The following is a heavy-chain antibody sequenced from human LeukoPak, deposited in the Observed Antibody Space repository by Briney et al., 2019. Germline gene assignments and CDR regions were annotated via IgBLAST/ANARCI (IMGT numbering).Heavy chain of an antibody. D-gene: IGHD4-17*01. CDR3: ARSVLTTVSMGDAFDI. J-gene: IGHJ3*02. Sequence: ASVKVSCKASGYTFTGYYMHWVRQAPGQGLEWMGIINPSGGSTSYAQKFQGRVTMTRDTSTSTVYMELSSLRSEDTAVYYCARSVLTTVSMGDAFDIWGQGTMVTVSS. CDR1: GYTFTGYY. V-gene: IGHV1-46*01. CDR2: INPSGGST.